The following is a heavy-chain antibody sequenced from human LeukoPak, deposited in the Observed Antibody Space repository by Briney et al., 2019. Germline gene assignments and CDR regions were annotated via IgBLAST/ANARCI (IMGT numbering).Heavy chain of an antibody. J-gene: IGHJ3*02. D-gene: IGHD4-23*01. CDR3: ARETPLTTVVTHHAFDI. V-gene: IGHV4-59*01. Sequence: SETLSLTCTVSGGSISSYYWSWIRQPPGKGLEWIGYIYYSGSTNYNPSLKSRVTISVDTSKNQFSLKLSSVTAADTAVYYCARETPLTTVVTHHAFDIWGQGTMVTVSS. CDR2: IYYSGST. CDR1: GGSISSYY.